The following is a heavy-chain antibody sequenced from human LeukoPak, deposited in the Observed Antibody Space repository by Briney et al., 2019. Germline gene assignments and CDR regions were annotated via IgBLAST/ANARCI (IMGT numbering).Heavy chain of an antibody. D-gene: IGHD1-14*01. CDR2: IRSKASGGAI. CDR3: TREVDGMSAY. Sequence: PGGSLRLSCTASGINFGNYAMSWVRQAPGKGLEWLGFIRSKASGGAIEYDPSVDGRFTISRDDSKSIAYLQMTSLNTEDTATYFCTREVDGMSAYWGQGTLVTVSS. CDR1: GINFGNYA. V-gene: IGHV3-49*04. J-gene: IGHJ4*02.